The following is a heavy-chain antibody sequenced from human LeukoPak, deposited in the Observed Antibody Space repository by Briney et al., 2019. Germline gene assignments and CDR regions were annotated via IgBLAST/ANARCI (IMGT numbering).Heavy chain of an antibody. CDR3: TRGYGSFDN. Sequence: GGSLRLSCAASGLTFSSYAMNWVRQAPGKGLEWVAIISYDGNEKYYADSVKGRFTISRDNSKNTLYLQMNSLIAEDTAVYYCTRGYGSFDNWGQGTLVIVSS. CDR2: ISYDGNEK. D-gene: IGHD3-10*01. CDR1: GLTFSSYA. V-gene: IGHV3-30*03. J-gene: IGHJ4*02.